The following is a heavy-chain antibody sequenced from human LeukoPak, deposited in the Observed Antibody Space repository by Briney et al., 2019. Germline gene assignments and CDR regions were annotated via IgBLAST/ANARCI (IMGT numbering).Heavy chain of an antibody. CDR3: ARGAMVGANFDY. CDR1: GFTFGRYW. V-gene: IGHV3-74*01. CDR2: ITTDGSGT. Sequence: GGSLRLSCADSGFTFGRYWMHWVRQAPGMGLVWVSHITTDGSGTSYADSVKGRFTISRDNAKNTLYLQMNSLRAEDTAVYYCARGAMVGANFDYWGQGTLVTVSS. J-gene: IGHJ4*02. D-gene: IGHD1-26*01.